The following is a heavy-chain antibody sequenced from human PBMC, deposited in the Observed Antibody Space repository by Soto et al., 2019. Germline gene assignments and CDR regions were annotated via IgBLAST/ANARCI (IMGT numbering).Heavy chain of an antibody. J-gene: IGHJ3*02. Sequence: ASVKVSCKASGYTFTGYYMHWVRQAPGQGLEWMGWINPNSGGTNYAQKFQGWVTMTRDTSISTAYMELSRLRSDDTAVYYCARGITMVRGVLLDAFDIWGQGTMVTVSS. CDR2: INPNSGGT. D-gene: IGHD3-10*01. V-gene: IGHV1-2*04. CDR3: ARGITMVRGVLLDAFDI. CDR1: GYTFTGYY.